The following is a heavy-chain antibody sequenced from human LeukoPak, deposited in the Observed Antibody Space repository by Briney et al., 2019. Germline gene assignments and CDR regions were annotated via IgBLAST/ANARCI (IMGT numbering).Heavy chain of an antibody. CDR2: IYYSGST. Sequence: SETLSLTCTVSGGSISGYYWSWIRQPPGKGLEWIAYIYYSGSTNYNPSLKSRVTISVDTSKNQFSLKLTSVTAADTAVYYCARDQRGSSSLDYWGQGTLVTVSS. J-gene: IGHJ4*02. D-gene: IGHD6-13*01. CDR1: GGSISGYY. CDR3: ARDQRGSSSLDY. V-gene: IGHV4-59*01.